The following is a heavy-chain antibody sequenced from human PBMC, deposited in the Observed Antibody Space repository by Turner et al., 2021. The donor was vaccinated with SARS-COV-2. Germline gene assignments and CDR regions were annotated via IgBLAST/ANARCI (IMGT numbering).Heavy chain of an antibody. D-gene: IGHD3-10*01. Sequence: QVQLEDSGGGVVQPGRSLRLSCAASGFTFSSYGMHWVRQAPGKGLEWIAVIWNDGSNKYYADSVKGRFTISRNNSKSKLYLQMNSLRAEDTAVYYCARAHYYGSGRGAFDIWGQGTMVTISS. CDR3: ARAHYYGSGRGAFDI. V-gene: IGHV3-33*01. CDR1: GFTFSSYG. CDR2: IWNDGSNK. J-gene: IGHJ3*02.